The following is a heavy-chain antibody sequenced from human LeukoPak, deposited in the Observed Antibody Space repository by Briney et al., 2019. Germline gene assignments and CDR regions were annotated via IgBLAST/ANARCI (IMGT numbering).Heavy chain of an antibody. J-gene: IGHJ4*02. D-gene: IGHD2-21*02. Sequence: SETLSLTCAVYGGSFSGYYWSWIRQPPGKGLERIGEINHSGSTNYNPSLKSRVTISVDTSKNQFSLKLSSVTAADTAVYYCARVPRNSNRLAYCGGDCYRDYWGQGTLVTVSS. CDR3: ARVPRNSNRLAYCGGDCYRDY. V-gene: IGHV4-34*01. CDR1: GGSFSGYY. CDR2: INHSGST.